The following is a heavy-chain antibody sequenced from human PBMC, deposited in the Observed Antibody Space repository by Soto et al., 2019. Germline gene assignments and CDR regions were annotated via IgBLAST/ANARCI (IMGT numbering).Heavy chain of an antibody. CDR2: ISYDGSNK. Sequence: QVQLVESGGGVVQPGRSLRLSCAASGFTFSSYAMHWVRRAPGKGLEWVAVISYDGSNKYHADSVKGRFTISRDNSKNPLYRQMNSLRSEGMALYYFARDEGGDYGVWGVAYWGQGTLVTVSS. V-gene: IGHV3-30-3*01. J-gene: IGHJ4*02. D-gene: IGHD4-17*01. CDR3: ARDEGGDYGVWGVAY. CDR1: GFTFSSYA.